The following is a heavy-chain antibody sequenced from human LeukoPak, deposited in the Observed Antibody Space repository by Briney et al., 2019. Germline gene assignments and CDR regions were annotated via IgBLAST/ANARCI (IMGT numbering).Heavy chain of an antibody. J-gene: IGHJ4*02. CDR1: GFTFNSYW. D-gene: IGHD3-10*01. CDR3: ARDREGFGESYFDY. CDR2: IKQDVNEK. Sequence: GGSLRLSCAASGFTFNSYWMSWVRQAPGKGLEWVANIKQDVNEKYYVDSVKGRFTISRDNAKNSLYLQMNSLRAEDTAMYYCARDREGFGESYFDYWGQGTLVTVSS. V-gene: IGHV3-7*01.